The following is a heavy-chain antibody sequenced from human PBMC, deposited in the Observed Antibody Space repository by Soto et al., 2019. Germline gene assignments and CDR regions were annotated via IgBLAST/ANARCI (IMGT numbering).Heavy chain of an antibody. Sequence: GESLKISCKGSGYSFTSYWISWVRQMPGKGLEWMGRIDPSDSYTNYSPSFQGHVTISADKSISTAYLQWSSLKASDTAMYYCAREDGRGILNRADYYYYYGMDVWGQGTTVTVSS. V-gene: IGHV5-10-1*01. CDR3: AREDGRGILNRADYYYYYGMDV. J-gene: IGHJ6*02. CDR2: IDPSDSYT. D-gene: IGHD3-9*01. CDR1: GYSFTSYW.